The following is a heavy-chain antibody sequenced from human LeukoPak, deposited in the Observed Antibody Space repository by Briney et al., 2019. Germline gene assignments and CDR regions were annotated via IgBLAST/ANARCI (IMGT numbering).Heavy chain of an antibody. V-gene: IGHV4-39*01. CDR1: GGSISSSSYY. J-gene: IGHJ4*02. D-gene: IGHD3-22*01. CDR3: ARHVTGVRYYYEEEVDY. Sequence: SETLSLTCTVSGGSISSSSYYWGWIRQPPGKGLEWIGSIYYSGSTYYNPSLKSRVTISVDTSKNQFSLKLSSVTAADTAVYYCARHVTGVRYYYEEEVDYWGQGTLVTVSS. CDR2: IYYSGST.